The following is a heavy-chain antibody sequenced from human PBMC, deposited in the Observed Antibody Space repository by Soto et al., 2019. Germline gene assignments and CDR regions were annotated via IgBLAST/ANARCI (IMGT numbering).Heavy chain of an antibody. D-gene: IGHD6-13*01. Sequence: QVQLVESGGGVVQPGRSLRLSCAASGFTFSSYAMHWVRQAPGKGLGWVAVISYDGSNKYYADSVKGRFTISRDNSKNTLYLQMNSLRAEDTAVYYCARAEIAAAVDYFDYWGQGTLVTVSS. V-gene: IGHV3-30-3*01. CDR1: GFTFSSYA. CDR3: ARAEIAAAVDYFDY. J-gene: IGHJ4*02. CDR2: ISYDGSNK.